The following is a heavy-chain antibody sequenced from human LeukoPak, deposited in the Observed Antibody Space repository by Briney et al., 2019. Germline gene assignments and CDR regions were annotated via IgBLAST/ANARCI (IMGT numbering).Heavy chain of an antibody. V-gene: IGHV3-30*02. J-gene: IGHJ6*04. CDR1: GFTFSSYG. CDR3: ANTLPSAIFGVVPSLDV. D-gene: IGHD3-3*01. Sequence: PGGSLRLSCAASGFTFSSYGMHWVRQAPGKGLEWVAFIRYDGSNKYYADSVKGRFTISRGNSKNTLYLQMNSLRAEDTAVYYCANTLPSAIFGVVPSLDVWGKGTTVTVSS. CDR2: IRYDGSNK.